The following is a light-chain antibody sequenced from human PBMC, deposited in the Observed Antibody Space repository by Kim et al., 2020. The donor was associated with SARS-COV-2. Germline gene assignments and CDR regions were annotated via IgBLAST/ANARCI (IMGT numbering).Light chain of an antibody. Sequence: EIVLTQSPGTLSLSPGERATLSCRASQSVSSSYLAWYQQKPGQAPRLLIYGASSRATGIPDRFSGSGSGTDFTLTISRLEPEDFAVYYCQQYDSGPTWTFGQGTKVDIK. CDR2: GAS. J-gene: IGKJ1*01. V-gene: IGKV3-20*01. CDR3: QQYDSGPTWT. CDR1: QSVSSSY.